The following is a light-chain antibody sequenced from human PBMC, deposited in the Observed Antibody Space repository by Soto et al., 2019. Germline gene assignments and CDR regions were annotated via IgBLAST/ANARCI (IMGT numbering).Light chain of an antibody. CDR3: QQYNSWPWT. Sequence: EIVVTQSPGTLSVSPGERATLSCRASQSVSSHLAWYQQKPGQAPRLLIYGASTRATGIPARFSGRGSGTDFTLTTSSLQPEDFAAYYCQQYNSWPWTFGQGTKVDIK. CDR2: GAS. J-gene: IGKJ1*01. V-gene: IGKV3D-15*01. CDR1: QSVSSH.